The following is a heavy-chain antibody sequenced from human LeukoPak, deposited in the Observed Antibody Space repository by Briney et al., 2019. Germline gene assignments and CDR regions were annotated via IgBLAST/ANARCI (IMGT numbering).Heavy chain of an antibody. CDR3: ASSGGWYTHYYYMDV. Sequence: AETLSLTCTVSGGSISGYYWSWIRQPAGKGLDWIGRIYSSGSTNYNPSLKSRVTMSVDTSKNQFSLKLSSVTAADTAVYYCASSGGWYTHYYYMDVWGKGTTVTISS. D-gene: IGHD6-19*01. CDR1: GGSISGYY. V-gene: IGHV4-4*07. CDR2: IYSSGST. J-gene: IGHJ6*03.